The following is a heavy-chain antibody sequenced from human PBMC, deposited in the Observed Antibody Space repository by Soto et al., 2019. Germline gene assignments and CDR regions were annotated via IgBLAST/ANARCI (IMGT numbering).Heavy chain of an antibody. CDR3: AREVAAAGFDI. Sequence: PSETLSLTCTVSGGSISSGGYYWSWIRQHPGKGLEWIGYIYYSGSTYYNPSLKSRVTISVDKSKNQFSLKLSSVTAADTAVYYCAREVAAAGFDIWGQGTMVTVSS. V-gene: IGHV4-31*03. CDR2: IYYSGST. J-gene: IGHJ3*02. D-gene: IGHD6-13*01. CDR1: GGSISSGGYY.